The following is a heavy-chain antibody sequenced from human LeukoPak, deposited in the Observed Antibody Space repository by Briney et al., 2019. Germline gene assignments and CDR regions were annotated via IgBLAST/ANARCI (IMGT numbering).Heavy chain of an antibody. CDR2: ISTTSSYT. D-gene: IGHD2-2*02. CDR1: GFTFSDYY. J-gene: IGHJ5*02. CDR3: ARDWYCSSSICYTDRNWFDP. V-gene: IGHV3-11*05. Sequence: GGSLRLSCAASGFTFSDYYMSWIRQAPGKGLEWVSYISTTSSYTDYADSVRGRFTISRDNAKNLLYLQMNSLRPEDTAVYYCARDWYCSSSICYTDRNWFDPWAREPWSPSPQ.